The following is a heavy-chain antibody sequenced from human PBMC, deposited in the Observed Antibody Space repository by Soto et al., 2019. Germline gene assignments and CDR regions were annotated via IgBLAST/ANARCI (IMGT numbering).Heavy chain of an antibody. J-gene: IGHJ6*03. D-gene: IGHD4-17*01. CDR2: ISAYNGNT. CDR1: GYTFTSYG. V-gene: IGHV1-18*01. Sequence: ASVKVSCKASGYTFTSYGISWVRQAPGQGLEWMGWISAYNGNTNYAQKLQGRVTMTTDTSTSTAYMELRSLRSDDTAVYYCARENTESKDVYGDYPPFYYYYYMDVWGKGTTVTVSS. CDR3: ARENTESKDVYGDYPPFYYYYYMDV.